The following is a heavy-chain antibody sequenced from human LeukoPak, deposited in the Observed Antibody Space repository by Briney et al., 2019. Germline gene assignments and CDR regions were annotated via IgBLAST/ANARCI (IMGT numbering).Heavy chain of an antibody. CDR3: ARPGIAAAGTVSFDY. Sequence: SVKVSCKASGGAFSSYAISWVRQAPGQGLEWMGGIIPIFGTANYAQKFQGRVTITADESTSTAYMELSSLRSEDTAVYYCARPGIAAAGTVSFDYWGQGTLVTVSS. V-gene: IGHV1-69*13. CDR2: IIPIFGTA. CDR1: GGAFSSYA. J-gene: IGHJ4*02. D-gene: IGHD6-13*01.